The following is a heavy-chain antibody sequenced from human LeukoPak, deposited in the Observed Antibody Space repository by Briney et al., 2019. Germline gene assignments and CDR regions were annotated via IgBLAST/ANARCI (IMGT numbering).Heavy chain of an antibody. CDR3: ARFGDILTAYYYYYGMDV. Sequence: SETLSLTSTVSGGSVSSGSYYWSWIRQPPGKGLEWIGYIYYSGSTNYNPSLKSRVTISVDTSKNQFSLKLSSVTAADTAVYYCARFGDILTAYYYYYGMDVWGKGTTVTVSS. CDR1: GGSVSSGSYY. V-gene: IGHV4-61*01. J-gene: IGHJ6*04. D-gene: IGHD3-9*01. CDR2: IYYSGST.